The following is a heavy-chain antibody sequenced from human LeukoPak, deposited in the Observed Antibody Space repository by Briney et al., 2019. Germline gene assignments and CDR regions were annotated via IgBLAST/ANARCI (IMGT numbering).Heavy chain of an antibody. D-gene: IGHD2-2*01. Sequence: SQTLSLTCAVYGGSFSGYYWSWIRQPPGKGLEWIGEINHSGSTNYNPSLKSRVTISVDTSKNQFSLKLSSVTAADTAVYYCARASRIVVVPAALNWFDPWGQGTLVTVSS. CDR3: ARASRIVVVPAALNWFDP. CDR1: GGSFSGYY. CDR2: INHSGST. J-gene: IGHJ5*02. V-gene: IGHV4-34*01.